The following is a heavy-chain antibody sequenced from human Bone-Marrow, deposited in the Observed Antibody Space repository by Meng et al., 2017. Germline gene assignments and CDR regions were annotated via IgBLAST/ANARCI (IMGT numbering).Heavy chain of an antibody. D-gene: IGHD6-13*01. V-gene: IGHV1-2*02. CDR1: GYTFTGYY. CDR3: ARDSRGIAAAGPFDY. Sequence: ASVMVSCKASGYTFTGYYMHWVRQAPGQGLEWMGWINPNSGGTNYAQKFQGRVTMTRDTSISTAYMELSRLRSDDTAVYYCARDSRGIAAAGPFDYWGQGTLVTVSS. J-gene: IGHJ4*02. CDR2: INPNSGGT.